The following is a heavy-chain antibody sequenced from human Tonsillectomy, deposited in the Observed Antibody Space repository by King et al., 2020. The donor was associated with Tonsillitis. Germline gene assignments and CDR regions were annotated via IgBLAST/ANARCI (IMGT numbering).Heavy chain of an antibody. CDR1: GFTFSSYA. J-gene: IGHJ1*01. CDR3: AKPRLRVYESSGYSLQH. Sequence: QLVQSGGGLVQPGGSLRLSCAASGFTFSSYAMSWVRQAPGKGLEWVSAISGSGGSTYYADSVKGRFTISRDNSKNTLYLQMNSLRAEDTAVYYCAKPRLRVYESSGYSLQHWGQGTLGTVSS. V-gene: IGHV3-23*04. CDR2: ISGSGGST. D-gene: IGHD3-22*01.